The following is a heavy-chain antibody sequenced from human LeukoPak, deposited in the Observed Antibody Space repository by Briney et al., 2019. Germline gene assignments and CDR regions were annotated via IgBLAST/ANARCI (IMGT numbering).Heavy chain of an antibody. J-gene: IGHJ4*02. CDR2: IRSKDNKYAT. V-gene: IGHV3-73*01. CDR3: TAGSPCRGDCYRYLDY. CDR1: GFSFSGSA. D-gene: IGHD2-21*02. Sequence: GGSLRLSCAVSGFSFSGSAVHWVRQASGKGLEWVARIRSKDNKYATAYVESVKGRFTISRDDSKSTAYLQMNSLRVEDTAVYYCTAGSPCRGDCYRYLDYWGQGSPVTVSS.